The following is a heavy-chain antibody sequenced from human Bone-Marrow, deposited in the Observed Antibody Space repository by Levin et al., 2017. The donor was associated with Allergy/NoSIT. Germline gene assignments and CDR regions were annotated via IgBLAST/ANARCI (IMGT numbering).Heavy chain of an antibody. CDR3: AKDTRSSSWGYFDY. J-gene: IGHJ4*02. D-gene: IGHD6-13*01. CDR1: GFTFDDYA. V-gene: IGHV3-9*01. CDR2: ISWNSGSI. Sequence: SLKISCAASGFTFDDYAMHWVRQAPGKGLEWVSGISWNSGSIGYADSVKGRFTISRDNAKNSLYLQMNSLRAEDTALYYCAKDTRSSSWGYFDYWGQGTLVTVSS.